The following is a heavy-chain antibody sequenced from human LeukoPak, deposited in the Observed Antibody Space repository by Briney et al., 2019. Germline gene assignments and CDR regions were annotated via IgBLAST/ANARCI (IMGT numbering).Heavy chain of an antibody. CDR2: IYYSGST. Sequence: SETLSLTCTVSGGSISSYYWSWIRQPPGKGLEWIGYIYYSGSTNYNPSLKSRVTISVDTSKNQFSLKLSSVTAADTAVYYCARETYHYDSSGYLNWFDPWGQGTLVTVSS. J-gene: IGHJ5*02. CDR3: ARETYHYDSSGYLNWFDP. D-gene: IGHD3-22*01. CDR1: GGSISSYY. V-gene: IGHV4-59*01.